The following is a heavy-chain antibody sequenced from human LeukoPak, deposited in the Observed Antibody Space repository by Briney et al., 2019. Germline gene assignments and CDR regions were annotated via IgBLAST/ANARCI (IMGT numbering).Heavy chain of an antibody. Sequence: PSETLSLTCAVYGGSFSGYYWSWIRQPPGKGLEWVGEINHSGSTNYNPSLKSRVTISVDTSKNQFSLKRSSVTAADTAVYYCASGYGSGRHRRAPYYYGMDVWGQGTTVTVSS. J-gene: IGHJ6*02. V-gene: IGHV4-34*01. CDR3: ASGYGSGRHRRAPYYYGMDV. D-gene: IGHD3-10*01. CDR1: GGSFSGYY. CDR2: INHSGST.